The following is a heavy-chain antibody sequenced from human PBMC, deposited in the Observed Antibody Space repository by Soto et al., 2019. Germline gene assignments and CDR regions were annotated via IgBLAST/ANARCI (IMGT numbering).Heavy chain of an antibody. CDR1: GGSISSSRYY. V-gene: IGHV4-39*07. Sequence: SETLSLTCTVSGGSISSSRYYWGWIRQPPGKGLEWIGSIYYSGSTYYNPSLKSRVTISVDTSKNQFSLKMSSVTAADTAVYYCARDITEGLYAFDNWGQGTMVTVSS. CDR2: IYYSGST. J-gene: IGHJ3*02. CDR3: ARDITEGLYAFDN. D-gene: IGHD3-10*01.